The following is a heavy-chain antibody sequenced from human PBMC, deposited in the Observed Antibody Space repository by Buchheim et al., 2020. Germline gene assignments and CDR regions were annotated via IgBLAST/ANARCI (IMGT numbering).Heavy chain of an antibody. Sequence: EVQLVESGGGLVQPGGSLRLSCAASGFTFSSYWMHWVRQAPGKGLVWVARITSDGRTTTYADSVKGRFTISRDKAMNTLYLHMNRLRAEDTAVYYCVTSGSYYYYAMDVWGQGTT. CDR3: VTSGSYYYYAMDV. CDR1: GFTFSSYW. V-gene: IGHV3-74*01. J-gene: IGHJ6*02. CDR2: ITSDGRTT. D-gene: IGHD3-22*01.